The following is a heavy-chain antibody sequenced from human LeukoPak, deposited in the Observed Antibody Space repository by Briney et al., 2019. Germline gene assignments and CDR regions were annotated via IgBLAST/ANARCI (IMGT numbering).Heavy chain of an antibody. D-gene: IGHD2-21*01. Sequence: GGSLRLSCAVSGFTFSTYWMTWVRQTPGKGLEWVANINQGGREIYYVDSVKGRFTISRDNAKNSLYLQMNSLRADDTAVYYCAVRLVDYWGQGTLVTVPS. J-gene: IGHJ4*02. CDR1: GFTFSTYW. CDR2: INQGGREI. CDR3: AVRLVDY. V-gene: IGHV3-7*01.